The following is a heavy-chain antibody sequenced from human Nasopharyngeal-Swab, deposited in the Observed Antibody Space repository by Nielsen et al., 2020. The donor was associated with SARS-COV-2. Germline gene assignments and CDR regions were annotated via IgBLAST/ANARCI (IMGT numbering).Heavy chain of an antibody. J-gene: IGHJ6*03. D-gene: IGHD4-17*01. CDR2: INPNSGGT. V-gene: IGHV1-2*06. Sequence: WVRQAPGQGLEWMGRINPNSGGTNYAQKFQGRVTVTRDTSISAAYMELSRLRSDDMAVYYCARGRTTVTEYYYYYYFDVWGKGTTVTVS. CDR3: ARGRTTVTEYYYYYYFDV.